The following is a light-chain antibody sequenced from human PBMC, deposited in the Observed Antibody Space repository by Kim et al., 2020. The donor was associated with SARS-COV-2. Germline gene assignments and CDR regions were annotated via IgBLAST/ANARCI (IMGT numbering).Light chain of an antibody. CDR1: SSDIGGYDY. Sequence: SPGQSITIACTGTSSDIGGYDYVSWYQQHPGKAPQLMIYAVTKRPSGVSNRFSGSKSGTAASLTISGLQAEDEADYYCISYTSATTWVFGGGTQLTVL. J-gene: IGLJ3*02. CDR3: ISYTSATTWV. V-gene: IGLV2-14*03. CDR2: AVT.